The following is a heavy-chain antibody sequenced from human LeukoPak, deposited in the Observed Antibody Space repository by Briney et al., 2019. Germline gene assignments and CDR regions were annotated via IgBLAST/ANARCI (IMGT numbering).Heavy chain of an antibody. CDR1: GGSFSGYY. CDR2: INHSGST. V-gene: IGHV4-34*01. D-gene: IGHD6-13*01. CDR3: AMGWQQLATGDYFDY. J-gene: IGHJ4*02. Sequence: SETLSLTCAVSGGSFSGYYWSWIRQPPGKGLEWIGEINHSGSTNYNPSLKSRVTISVDTSKNQFSLKLSSVTAADTAGYYCAMGWQQLATGDYFDYWGQGTLVTVSS.